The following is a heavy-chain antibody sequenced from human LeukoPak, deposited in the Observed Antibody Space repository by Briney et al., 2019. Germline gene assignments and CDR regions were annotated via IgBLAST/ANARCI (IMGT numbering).Heavy chain of an antibody. CDR3: ARGAGYYDYYYYGMDV. V-gene: IGHV4-39*07. CDR1: GGSISSSDYY. Sequence: SETLSLTCTGSGGSISSSDYYWGWIRQPPGKGLEWIASIYYSGSTYYSPSLKSRVTISIDTSKNQFSLKLSSVTAADTAVYYCARGAGYYDYYYYGMDVWGQGTTVTVSS. J-gene: IGHJ6*02. CDR2: IYYSGST. D-gene: IGHD3-22*01.